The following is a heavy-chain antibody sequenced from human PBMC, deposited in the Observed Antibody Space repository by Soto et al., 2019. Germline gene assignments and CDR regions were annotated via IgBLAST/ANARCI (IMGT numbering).Heavy chain of an antibody. D-gene: IGHD1-20*01. CDR3: ARGGITAVRNYYFDH. CDR1: GDSISSSEW. V-gene: IGHV4-4*02. J-gene: IGHJ4*02. CDR2: IHHSGPT. Sequence: QVQLQESGPGLVKPSGTLSLNCKVSGDSISSSEWWSWVRQPPGKGLEWIAEIHHSGPTNYNPSPQSPVNITVDKSKNQVALRLSTVTAADTAVYYCARGGITAVRNYYFDHWGQGTLVTVSS.